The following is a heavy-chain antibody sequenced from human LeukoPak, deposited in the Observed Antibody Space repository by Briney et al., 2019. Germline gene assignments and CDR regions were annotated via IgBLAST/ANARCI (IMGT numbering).Heavy chain of an antibody. CDR2: IIPIFGTA. Sequence: GASVKVSCKASGYTFTSYAISWVRQAPGQGLEWMGGIIPIFGTANYAQKFQGRVTITADESTSTAYMELSSLRSEDTAVYYCARVRYYYDSSGYYALDYWGQGTLVTVSS. V-gene: IGHV1-69*13. J-gene: IGHJ4*02. CDR3: ARVRYYYDSSGYYALDY. D-gene: IGHD3-22*01. CDR1: GYTFTSYA.